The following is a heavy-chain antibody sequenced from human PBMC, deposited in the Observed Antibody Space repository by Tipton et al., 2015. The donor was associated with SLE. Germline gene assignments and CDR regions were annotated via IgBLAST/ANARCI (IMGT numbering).Heavy chain of an antibody. CDR3: ARQRDLDAFDI. J-gene: IGHJ3*02. Sequence: GSLRLSRTVSGASFSGYYWSWIRQPPGKGLEWIGYLSDIGRTNYKSSLRSRVTISVDTSRNLLSLKVTSVTAADTAVYYCARQRDLDAFDIWGQGTMVIVSS. CDR1: GASFSGYY. CDR2: LSDIGRT. V-gene: IGHV4-59*08.